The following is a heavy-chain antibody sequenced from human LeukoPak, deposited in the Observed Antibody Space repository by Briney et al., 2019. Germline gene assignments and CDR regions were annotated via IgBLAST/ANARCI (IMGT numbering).Heavy chain of an antibody. D-gene: IGHD1-7*01. CDR2: IIPIFGTA. CDR1: GGTFSSYA. J-gene: IGHJ4*02. CDR3: AKTLGRGITGTTFDY. Sequence: SVKVSCKASGGTFSSYAISWVRQAPGQGLEWMGGIIPIFGTANYAQKFQGRVTITTDESTSTAYMELSSLRSEDTAVYYCAKTLGRGITGTTFDYWGQGTLVTVSS. V-gene: IGHV1-69*05.